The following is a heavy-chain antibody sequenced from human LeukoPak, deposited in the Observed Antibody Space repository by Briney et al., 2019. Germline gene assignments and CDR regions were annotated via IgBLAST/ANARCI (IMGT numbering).Heavy chain of an antibody. CDR1: GFTFSSCW. J-gene: IGHJ6*03. CDR2: INTDGSST. CDR3: ARHYDRYYYYMNA. V-gene: IGHV3-74*01. Sequence: PGGSLRLSCAASGFTFSSCWMHWVRQAPGKGLVWVSRINTDGSSTSYADSVKGRFTISRDNAKNTLYLQMNSLRAEDTAVYYCARHYDRYYYYMNAWGKGTTVTVSS. D-gene: IGHD3-22*01.